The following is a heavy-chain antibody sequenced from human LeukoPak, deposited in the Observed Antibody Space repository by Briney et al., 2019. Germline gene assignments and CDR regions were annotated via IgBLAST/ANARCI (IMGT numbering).Heavy chain of an antibody. J-gene: IGHJ4*02. V-gene: IGHV1-8*01. CDR2: MNPNSGNT. CDR1: GYTFTSHY. Sequence: ASVKVSCKASGYTFTSHYMHWVRQATGQGLEWMGWMNPNSGNTGYAQKFQGRVTMTRNTSISTAYMELSSLRSEDTAVYYCARGIGSYSRLQDYWGQGTLVTVSS. CDR3: ARGIGSYSRLQDY. D-gene: IGHD1-26*01.